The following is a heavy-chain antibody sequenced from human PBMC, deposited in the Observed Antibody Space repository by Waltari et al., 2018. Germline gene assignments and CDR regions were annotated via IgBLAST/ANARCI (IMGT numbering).Heavy chain of an antibody. J-gene: IGHJ6*02. CDR2: MNPHSGNT. CDR3: ARGSIGDCGGDCYSYYYYGMDV. V-gene: IGHV1-8*01. Sequence: QVQLVQSGAEVKKPGASVKVSCKASGYTFTSYDIHWVRQATGQGLEWMGWMNPHSGNTGYAQKFQGRVTMTRNTSISTAYMELSSLRSEDTAVYYCARGSIGDCGGDCYSYYYYGMDVWGQGTTVTVSS. D-gene: IGHD2-21*01. CDR1: GYTFTSYD.